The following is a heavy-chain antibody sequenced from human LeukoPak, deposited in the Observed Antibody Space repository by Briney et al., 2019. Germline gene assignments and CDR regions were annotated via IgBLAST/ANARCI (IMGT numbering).Heavy chain of an antibody. J-gene: IGHJ6*02. V-gene: IGHV3-13*01. D-gene: IGHD6-19*01. CDR2: IGTAGDT. CDR1: GFTFSSYA. CDR3: ARENVLAVAGTNYYYGMDV. Sequence: QSGRSLRLSCAASGFTFSSYAMHWVRQASGKGLEWVSTIGTAGDTYYTASAEGRFTISREDAKNSLYLQMNSLRGGDTAVYYCARENVLAVAGTNYYYGMDVWGQGTTITVSS.